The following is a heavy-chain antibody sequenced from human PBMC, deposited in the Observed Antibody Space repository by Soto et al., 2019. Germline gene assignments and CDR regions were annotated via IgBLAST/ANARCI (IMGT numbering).Heavy chain of an antibody. CDR2: ISAYNGNT. J-gene: IGHJ4*02. CDR1: GYTFTSYG. D-gene: IGHD3-22*01. Sequence: ASVKVSCKASGYTFTSYGISWVRQAPGQGLEWMGWISAYNGNTNYAQKLQGRVTMTTDTSTSTAYMELRSLRSDDTAVYYCARDQAGYYYDSSGYPFDYWGQGTLVTVS. CDR3: ARDQAGYYYDSSGYPFDY. V-gene: IGHV1-18*01.